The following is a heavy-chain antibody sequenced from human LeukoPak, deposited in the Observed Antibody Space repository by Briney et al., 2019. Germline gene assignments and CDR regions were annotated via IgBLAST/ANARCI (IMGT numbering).Heavy chain of an antibody. Sequence: SETLSLTCAVSGGXVSSSNCWSWVRQPPGKGLEWTGEIYHSGNTNYNPSLKSRVTISVDKSKNQFSLKLSSVTAADTAVYYCARGSNASGRYPAFDYWGQGTLVTVSS. V-gene: IGHV4-4*02. D-gene: IGHD3-10*01. J-gene: IGHJ4*02. CDR2: IYHSGNT. CDR3: ARGSNASGRYPAFDY. CDR1: GGXVSSSNC.